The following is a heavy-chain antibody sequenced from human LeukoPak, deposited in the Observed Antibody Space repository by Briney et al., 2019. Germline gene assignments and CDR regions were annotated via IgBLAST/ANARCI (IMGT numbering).Heavy chain of an antibody. J-gene: IGHJ4*02. CDR2: IYYSGST. CDR3: ARATYYDFWSGYSPRYYFDY. V-gene: IGHV4-61*08. CDR1: GGSISSGGYY. D-gene: IGHD3-3*01. Sequence: PSETLSLTCTVSGGSISSGGYYWSWIRQHPGKGLEWIGYIYYSGSTNYNPSLKSRVTISVDTSKNQFSLKLSSVTAADTAVYYCARATYYDFWSGYSPRYYFDYWGQGTLVTVSS.